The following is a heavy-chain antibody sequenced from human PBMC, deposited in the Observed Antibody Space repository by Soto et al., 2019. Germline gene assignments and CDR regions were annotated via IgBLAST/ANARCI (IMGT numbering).Heavy chain of an antibody. D-gene: IGHD6-13*01. V-gene: IGHV4-34*01. J-gene: IGHJ4*02. CDR1: GGSFSGYY. CDR2: INQSGST. CDR3: ARTYSSSWSPFEY. Sequence: QVQLQQWGAGLLKPSETLSLTCAVYGGSFSGYYWSWIRQPPGKGLEWIGEINQSGSTNYNPSLKSRVTISVDTSKNQFSLKLGSVTAADTAVHYCARTYSSSWSPFEYWGQGTLVTVSS.